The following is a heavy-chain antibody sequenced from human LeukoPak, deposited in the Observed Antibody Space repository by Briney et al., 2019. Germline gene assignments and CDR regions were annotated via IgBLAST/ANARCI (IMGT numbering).Heavy chain of an antibody. CDR1: GFTFSSYA. Sequence: GGSLRLSCAASGFTFSSYAMSWVRQAPGKGLEWVSAISGSGGSTYYADSVKGRFTISRGNSKNTLYLQMNSLRAEDTAVYYCATFGDYVYFYYGTDGWGQGTTVTVSS. V-gene: IGHV3-23*01. CDR2: ISGSGGST. J-gene: IGHJ6*02. D-gene: IGHD4-17*01. CDR3: ATFGDYVYFYYGTDG.